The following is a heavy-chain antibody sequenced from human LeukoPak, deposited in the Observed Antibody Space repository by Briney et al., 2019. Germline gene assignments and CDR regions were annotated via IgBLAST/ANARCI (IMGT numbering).Heavy chain of an antibody. CDR1: GYSFTSYW. J-gene: IGHJ6*03. V-gene: IGHV5-51*01. Sequence: GKSLKISCKGSGYSFTSYWIGWVRQMPGKGLEWMGIIYPGDSDTRYSPSFQGQVTISADKSISTAYLQWSSLKASDTAMYYCASSARSSPYYMDVWGKGTTVTVSS. CDR3: ASSARSSPYYMDV. D-gene: IGHD6-19*01. CDR2: IYPGDSDT.